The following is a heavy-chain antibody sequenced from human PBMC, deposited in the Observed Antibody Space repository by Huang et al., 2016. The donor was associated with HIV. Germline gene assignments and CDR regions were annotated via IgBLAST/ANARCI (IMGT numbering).Heavy chain of an antibody. J-gene: IGHJ1*01. CDR3: ARTGVAVSDDPEYFQH. CDR1: GDSFNSNTFY. D-gene: IGHD3-3*01. Sequence: LQESGPGLVGPSETLSLTCAVSGDSFNSNTFYWGWIRRPPGQALEWIGSIYYSGTTYDNPALKRRARIAVDASKNRIFLHLRSVTAADTGVYYCARTGVAVSDDPEYFQHWGQGALVTIS. V-gene: IGHV4-39*02. CDR2: IYYSGTT.